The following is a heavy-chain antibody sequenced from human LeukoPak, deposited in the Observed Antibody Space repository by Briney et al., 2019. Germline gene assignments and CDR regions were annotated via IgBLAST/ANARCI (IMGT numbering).Heavy chain of an antibody. D-gene: IGHD3-22*01. J-gene: IGHJ3*02. Sequence: HAGGSLRLSCAASGFTFSSYSMNWVRQAPGKGLEWASAISGSGGSTYYADSVKGRFTISRDNSKNTLYLQMNSLRAEDTAVYYCAKTYYYDSSGYTHASDIWGQGTMVTVSS. V-gene: IGHV3-23*01. CDR3: AKTYYYDSSGYTHASDI. CDR2: ISGSGGST. CDR1: GFTFSSYS.